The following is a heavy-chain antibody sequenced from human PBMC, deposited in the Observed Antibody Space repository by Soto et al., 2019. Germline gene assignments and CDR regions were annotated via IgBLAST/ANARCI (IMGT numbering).Heavy chain of an antibody. J-gene: IGHJ4*02. CDR2: IYYSGRT. D-gene: IGHD4-17*01. CDR3: ARVGGDDLGDSGGLDY. CDR1: AGYISCYF. Sequence: SETLSRTCTVSAGYISCYFGILIRQPPGKGVEWIGYIYYSGRTNYNPSLKSRVSISVDTSKNHFSLQLRSVTAADTAVYYCARVGGDDLGDSGGLDYWGQGTLVTVSS. V-gene: IGHV4-59*01.